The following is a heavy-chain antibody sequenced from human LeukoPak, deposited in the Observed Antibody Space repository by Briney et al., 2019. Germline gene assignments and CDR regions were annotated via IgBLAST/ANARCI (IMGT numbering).Heavy chain of an antibody. CDR1: GFTFKHCH. D-gene: IGHD6-13*01. J-gene: IGHJ4*02. V-gene: IGHV3-66*01. CDR3: ASVDGSWYYFDY. Sequence: PGGSVTLFCTPSGFTFKHCHKSGLRHARGRGGVGVSFIYSCGETYNADSVKGRFTTSRDDSENMLWLQMNSMRAEDTAVYYCASVDGSWYYFDYWGQGTLVTVSS. CDR2: IYSCGET.